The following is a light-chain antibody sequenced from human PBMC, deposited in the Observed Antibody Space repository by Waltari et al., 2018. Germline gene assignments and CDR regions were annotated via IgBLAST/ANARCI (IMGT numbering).Light chain of an antibody. CDR1: SGDVGGYNF. V-gene: IGLV2-11*01. CDR3: CSYAGVYLYV. J-gene: IGLJ1*01. Sequence: QSALTQPRSVSGSPGQSVTISCTGTSGDVGGYNFVSWYQQHPGKAPNLIIYDVTKRPSGVPDRFSGSKSGNTASLTISGLQAEDEADYYCCSYAGVYLYVFGTGTKVTVL. CDR2: DVT.